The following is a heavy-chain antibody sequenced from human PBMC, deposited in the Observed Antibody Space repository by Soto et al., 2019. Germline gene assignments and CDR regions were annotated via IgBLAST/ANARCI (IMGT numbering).Heavy chain of an antibody. CDR3: AKPYSSGWYGRPFDY. J-gene: IGHJ4*02. CDR1: GFTFSSYA. V-gene: IGHV3-23*01. CDR2: ITGTTGST. D-gene: IGHD6-19*01. Sequence: EVHLLESGGGLVQPGGSLRLSCAASGFTFSSYAMTWVRQAPGKGLEWVSAITGTTGSTYYADSVRGRFTISRDNSKNTLYLQMNSLRAEDTAVYYCAKPYSSGWYGRPFDYWGQGTLVTVSS.